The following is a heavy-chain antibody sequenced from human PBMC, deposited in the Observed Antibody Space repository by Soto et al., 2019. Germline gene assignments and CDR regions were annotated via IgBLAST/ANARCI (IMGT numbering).Heavy chain of an antibody. CDR2: VSSSGSYK. V-gene: IGHV3-21*01. CDR3: ARDSDDSSGYYLLGVYYFDY. Sequence: GGSLRLSCAASGFTFSSFGMHWVRQAPGKGLEWVSVVSSSGSYKYYADSVKGRFTISRDNAKNSLYLQMNSLRAEDTAVYYCARDSDDSSGYYLLGVYYFDYWGQGTLVTVSS. CDR1: GFTFSSFG. D-gene: IGHD3-22*01. J-gene: IGHJ4*02.